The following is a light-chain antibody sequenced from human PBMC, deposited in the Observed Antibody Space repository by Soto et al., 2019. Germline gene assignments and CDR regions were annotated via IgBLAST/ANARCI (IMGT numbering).Light chain of an antibody. CDR2: GAS. V-gene: IGKV3-20*01. Sequence: EIVLTQSPGTLSLSPGERATLSCRASQSVSSSYLAWYQQKPGQAPRLLIYGASSRATGIPGRFSGSGSATDFTLTISSLEPDDFAVYYCQQYGSSPLFTFGPGTKVDIK. J-gene: IGKJ3*01. CDR3: QQYGSSPLFT. CDR1: QSVSSSY.